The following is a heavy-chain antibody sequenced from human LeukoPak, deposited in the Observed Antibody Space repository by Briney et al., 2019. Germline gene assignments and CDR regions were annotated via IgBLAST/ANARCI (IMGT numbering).Heavy chain of an antibody. J-gene: IGHJ2*01. CDR2: IKQDGSEK. V-gene: IGHV3-7*05. Sequence: HPGGSLRLSCAASGFTFSSYWLSWVRQAPGKGLEWVANIKQDGSEKLYVDSVKGRFIISRDNAKNSLYLHMNSLRAEDTAVYYCAKVLGYGDSSYWYFDLWGRGTLVTVPS. CDR3: AKVLGYGDSSYWYFDL. CDR1: GFTFSSYW. D-gene: IGHD3-22*01.